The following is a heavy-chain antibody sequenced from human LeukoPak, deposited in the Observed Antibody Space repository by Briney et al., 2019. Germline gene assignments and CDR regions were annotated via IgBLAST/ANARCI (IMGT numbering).Heavy chain of an antibody. CDR1: GFTFSSYS. J-gene: IGHJ6*03. CDR3: ARVNDFWSGLGYYYYMDV. CDR2: ISSSSSYI. D-gene: IGHD3-3*01. Sequence: PGGSLRLSCAASGFTFSSYSMNWVRQAPGKGLEWVSSISSSSSYIYYADSVKGRFTISRDNAKSSLYLQMNSLRAEDTAVYYCARVNDFWSGLGYYYYMDVWGKGTTVTVSS. V-gene: IGHV3-21*01.